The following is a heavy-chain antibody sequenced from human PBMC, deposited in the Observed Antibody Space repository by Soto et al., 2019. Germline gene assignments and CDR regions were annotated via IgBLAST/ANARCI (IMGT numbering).Heavy chain of an antibody. CDR2: IIPIFGTA. J-gene: IGHJ6*02. Sequence: GASVKVSCKASGGTFSSYAISWVRQAPGQGLEWMGGIIPIFGTANYAQKFQGRVTITADKSTSTAYMELSSLRSEDTAVYYCASSRMRVPAVTGDDYYYYGMDVWGQGTTVTVSS. D-gene: IGHD2-2*01. V-gene: IGHV1-69*06. CDR3: ASSRMRVPAVTGDDYYYYGMDV. CDR1: GGTFSSYA.